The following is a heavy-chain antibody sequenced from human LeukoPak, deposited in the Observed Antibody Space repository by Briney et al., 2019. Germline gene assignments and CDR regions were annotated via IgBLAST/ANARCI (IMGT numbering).Heavy chain of an antibody. CDR2: IHHSGST. CDR1: GYSISSGYY. J-gene: IGHJ4*02. V-gene: IGHV4-38-2*02. Sequence: SETLSLTCTVSGYSISSGYYWGWIRQPPGKGLEWIGNIHHSGSTYYNPSLKSRVTISVDTSKNQFSLKLSSVTAADTAVYYCARGGRFGELVSFFDYWGQGTLVTVSS. CDR3: ARGGRFGELVSFFDY. D-gene: IGHD3-10*01.